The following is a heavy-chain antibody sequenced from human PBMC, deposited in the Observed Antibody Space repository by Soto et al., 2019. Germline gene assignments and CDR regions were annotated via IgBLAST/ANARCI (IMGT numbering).Heavy chain of an antibody. V-gene: IGHV1-69*06. CDR3: ARVGDIRFLEWGPYPRYYGMDV. Sequence: QVQLVQSGAEVKKPGSSVKVSCKASGGTFSSYAISWVRQAPGQGLEWMGGIIPIFGTANYAQKFPGRVTITADKSTRTAYMELGSLRSEDTAVYYCARVGDIRFLEWGPYPRYYGMDVWGQGTTVTVS. J-gene: IGHJ6*02. CDR2: IIPIFGTA. D-gene: IGHD3-3*01. CDR1: GGTFSSYA.